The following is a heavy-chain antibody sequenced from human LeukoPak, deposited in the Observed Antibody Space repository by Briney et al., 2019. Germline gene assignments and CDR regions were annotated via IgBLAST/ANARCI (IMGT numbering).Heavy chain of an antibody. D-gene: IGHD3-22*01. Sequence: GRSLRLSCAASGFTFSSYGMHWVRQAPGKGLEWVAVIWYDGSNKYYADSVKGRFTISRDNSKNTLYLQMNSLRAEDTAVYYCAREYPPRYYYDSSGYLDYSGQGTLVTVSS. J-gene: IGHJ4*02. CDR3: AREYPPRYYYDSSGYLDY. CDR1: GFTFSSYG. CDR2: IWYDGSNK. V-gene: IGHV3-33*01.